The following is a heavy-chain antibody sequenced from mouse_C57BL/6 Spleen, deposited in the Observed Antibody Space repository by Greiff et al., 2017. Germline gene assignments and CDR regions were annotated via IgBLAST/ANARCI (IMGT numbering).Heavy chain of an antibody. Sequence: EVKVVESGGGLVKPGGSLKLSCAASGFTFSDYGMHWVRQAPEKGLEWVAYISSGSSTIYYADTVKGRFTISRDNAKNTLFLQMTSLRSEDTAMYYCAREGDYDRDYYYAMDYWGQGTSVTVSS. CDR1: GFTFSDYG. V-gene: IGHV5-17*01. CDR2: ISSGSSTI. J-gene: IGHJ4*01. D-gene: IGHD2-4*01. CDR3: AREGDYDRDYYYAMDY.